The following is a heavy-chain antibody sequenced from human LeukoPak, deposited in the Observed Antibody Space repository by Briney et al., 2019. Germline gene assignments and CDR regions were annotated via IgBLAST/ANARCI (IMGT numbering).Heavy chain of an antibody. V-gene: IGHV4-59*01. D-gene: IGHD5-24*01. J-gene: IGHJ4*02. CDR1: GGSISSYY. Sequence: SETLSLTCTVSGGSISSYYWSWIRQPPGKGLEWIGYIYYSGSTNYNPSLKSRVTISVDTSKNQFSLKLSSVTAADTAVYYCARGLMATINYFDYWGQGTLVTVSS. CDR3: ARGLMATINYFDY. CDR2: IYYSGST.